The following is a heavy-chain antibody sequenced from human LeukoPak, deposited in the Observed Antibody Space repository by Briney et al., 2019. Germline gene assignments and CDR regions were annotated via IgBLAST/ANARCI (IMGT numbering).Heavy chain of an antibody. CDR2: IYYSGST. CDR1: GGPVSSGSYY. J-gene: IGHJ4*02. Sequence: PSETLSLTCTVSGGPVSSGSYYWSWIRQPPGKGLEWIGYIYYSGSTNYNPSLKSRATISVDTSKNQFSQKMSYVTAADTAVYYRARGDCYGSGSFLDYWGQGTLVTVYS. V-gene: IGHV4-61*01. D-gene: IGHD3-10*01. CDR3: ARGDCYGSGSFLDY.